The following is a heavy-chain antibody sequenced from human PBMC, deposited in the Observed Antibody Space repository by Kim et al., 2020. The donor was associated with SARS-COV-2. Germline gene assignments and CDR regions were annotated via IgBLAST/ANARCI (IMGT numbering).Heavy chain of an antibody. CDR3: AREGGSSWYYFDY. J-gene: IGHJ4*02. Sequence: YSQKFRGRVTITRDTSASTAYMELGSLRSEDTAVYCCAREGGSSWYYFDYWGQGTLVTVST. V-gene: IGHV1-3*01. D-gene: IGHD6-13*01.